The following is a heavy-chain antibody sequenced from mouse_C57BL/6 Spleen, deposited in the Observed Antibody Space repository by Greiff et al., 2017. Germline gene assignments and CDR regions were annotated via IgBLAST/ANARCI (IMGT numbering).Heavy chain of an antibody. CDR1: GFTFSSYA. J-gene: IGHJ1*03. Sequence: EVQLVESGGGLVKPGGSLKLSCAASGFTFSSYAMSWVRQTPEKRLEWVATISDGGSYTYYPDNVKGRFTISRDNAKNNLYLQMSHLKSEDTAMYYCARGGNWDGAGYFDVWGTGTTVTVSS. CDR3: ARGGNWDGAGYFDV. CDR2: ISDGGSYT. D-gene: IGHD4-1*01. V-gene: IGHV5-4*01.